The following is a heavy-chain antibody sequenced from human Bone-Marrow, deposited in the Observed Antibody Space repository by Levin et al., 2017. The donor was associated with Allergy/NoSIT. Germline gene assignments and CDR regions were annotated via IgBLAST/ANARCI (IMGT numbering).Heavy chain of an antibody. CDR1: GYNFTNHW. Sequence: NPGGSLRLSCKASGYNFTNHWIGWVRQAPGKDPEWMGVVYPTDSSATYGPSFQGRVTLSADKSISTAYLQWTSLQASDTATYYCARGNYDFWSGNYHSFDFWGQGTVLSVSP. V-gene: IGHV5-51*01. D-gene: IGHD3-3*01. CDR2: VYPTDSSA. J-gene: IGHJ4*02. CDR3: ARGNYDFWSGNYHSFDF.